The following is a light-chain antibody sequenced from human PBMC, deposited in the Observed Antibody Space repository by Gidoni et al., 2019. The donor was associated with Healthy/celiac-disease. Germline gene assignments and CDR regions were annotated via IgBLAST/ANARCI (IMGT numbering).Light chain of an antibody. CDR2: DVS. Sequence: QSALPQPASVSGSPGQSTTLSCTGTSSDVGGYNYVSWYQQHPGKAPKLMIYDVSNRPSGVSNRFSGSKSGNTASLTISGLQAEDEADYYCSSYTSSSTLWVFGGGTKLTVX. J-gene: IGLJ3*02. CDR1: SSDVGGYNY. V-gene: IGLV2-14*01. CDR3: SSYTSSSTLWV.